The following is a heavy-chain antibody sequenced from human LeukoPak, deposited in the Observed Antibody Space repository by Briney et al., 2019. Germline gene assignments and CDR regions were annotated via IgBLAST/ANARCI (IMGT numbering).Heavy chain of an antibody. CDR2: ISYDGSNK. J-gene: IGHJ4*02. CDR1: GFTLSSYA. D-gene: IGHD3-22*01. CDR3: ARAGWYYYDSSGYYLDY. Sequence: TGGSLRLSCAASGFTLSSYAMHWVRQAPGKGLEWVAVISYDGSNKYYADSVKGRFTISRDNSKNTLYLQMNSLRAEDTAVYYCARAGWYYYDSSGYYLDYWGQGTLVTVSS. V-gene: IGHV3-30-3*01.